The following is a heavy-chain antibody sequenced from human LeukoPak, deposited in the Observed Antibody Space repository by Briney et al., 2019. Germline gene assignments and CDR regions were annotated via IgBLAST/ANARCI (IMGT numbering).Heavy chain of an antibody. CDR3: ARSPEMATTPPDY. CDR1: GGTFSSYA. CDR2: IIPILGIA. Sequence: SVKVSCKASGGTFSSYAISWVRQAPGQGLEWMGRIIPILGIANYAQKFQGRVTITADKSTSTAYMELSSLRSEDTAVYYCARSPEMATTPPDYWGQGTLVTVSS. J-gene: IGHJ4*02. D-gene: IGHD5-24*01. V-gene: IGHV1-69*04.